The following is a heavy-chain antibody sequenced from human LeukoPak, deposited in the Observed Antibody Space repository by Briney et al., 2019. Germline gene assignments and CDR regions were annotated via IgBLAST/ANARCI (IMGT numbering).Heavy chain of an antibody. CDR2: INHSGST. D-gene: IGHD3-9*01. J-gene: IGHJ4*02. Sequence: KPSETLSLTCAVYGGSFSGYYWSWIRQPPGKGLEWIGEINHSGSTNYNPSLKSRVTISVDTSKNQFSLKLSSVTAADTAVYYCAGAHLRYFDWLLSSASFDYWGQGTLVTVSS. CDR1: GGSFSGYY. V-gene: IGHV4-34*01. CDR3: AGAHLRYFDWLLSSASFDY.